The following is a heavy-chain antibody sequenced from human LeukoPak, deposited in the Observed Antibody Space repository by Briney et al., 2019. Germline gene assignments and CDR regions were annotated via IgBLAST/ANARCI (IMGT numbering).Heavy chain of an antibody. CDR2: ISDSGDRT. CDR1: GFTFSSYA. V-gene: IGHV3-23*01. J-gene: IGHJ4*02. D-gene: IGHD6-13*01. CDR3: AKPPYSSTWNIDY. Sequence: GGSLRLSCAASGFTFSSYAMSWVRQAPRKGLEWVSVISDSGDRTYYADSVKGRFTTSRDNSKNTLYLQVNSLRAEDTAVYYCAKPPYSSTWNIDYWGQGSLVTVSS.